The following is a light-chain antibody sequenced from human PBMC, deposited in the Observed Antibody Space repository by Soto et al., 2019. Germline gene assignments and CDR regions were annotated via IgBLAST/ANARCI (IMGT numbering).Light chain of an antibody. V-gene: IGLV2-14*01. CDR3: SSYTISNTLV. CDR2: DVS. CDR1: SSDVGGYNY. J-gene: IGLJ1*01. Sequence: QSALTQPASVSGFPGQSISISCTGTSSDVGGYNYVSWYQQYPGKAPKLMIYDVSNRPSGVSNHFSGSKSGNTASLTISGLQAEDEADYYCSSYTISNTLVFGSGTKVTVL.